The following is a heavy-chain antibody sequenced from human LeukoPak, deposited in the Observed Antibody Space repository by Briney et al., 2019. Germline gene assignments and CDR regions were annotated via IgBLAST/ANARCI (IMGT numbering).Heavy chain of an antibody. V-gene: IGHV4-59*01. J-gene: IGHJ6*03. D-gene: IGHD2-2*01. Sequence: SETLSLTCTVSGGSMSSKYWSWIRQPPGKGLEWIGYIYYSGSTNYNPSLKSRVTISVDTSKNQFSLKLSSVTAADTAVYYCARTRQDIVVVPAAITLRSYYYYMDVWGKGTTVTVSS. CDR2: IYYSGST. CDR3: ARTRQDIVVVPAAITLRSYYYYMDV. CDR1: GGSMSSKY.